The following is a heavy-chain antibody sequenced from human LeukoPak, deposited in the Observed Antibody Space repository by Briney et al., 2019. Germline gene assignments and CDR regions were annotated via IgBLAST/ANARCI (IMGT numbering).Heavy chain of an antibody. CDR1: GYSISTSNY. CDR2: IYYSGGI. V-gene: IGHV4-28*05. J-gene: IGHJ4*02. CDR3: ARHYGP. D-gene: IGHD3-16*01. Sequence: SDTLSLTCSASGYSISTSNYWAWIRQPPGRGLEWIGHIYYSGGIYYNPSLKSRVTISVDTSKNQFSLKLNSVTATDTAVYYCARHYGPWGQGTLVTVSS.